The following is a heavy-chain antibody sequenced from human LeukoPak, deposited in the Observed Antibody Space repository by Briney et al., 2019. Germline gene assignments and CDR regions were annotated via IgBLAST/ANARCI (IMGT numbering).Heavy chain of an antibody. V-gene: IGHV3-23*01. D-gene: IGHD6-19*01. J-gene: IGHJ6*02. Sequence: PGGSLRLSCAASGFTFSSYAMSWVRQAPGKGLEWVSAISGSGGSTYYADSVKGRFTIPRDNSKNTLYLQMNSLRAEDTAVYYCAKDTYSSGWYFDYYYYYGMDVWGQGTTVTVSS. CDR2: ISGSGGST. CDR3: AKDTYSSGWYFDYYYYYGMDV. CDR1: GFTFSSYA.